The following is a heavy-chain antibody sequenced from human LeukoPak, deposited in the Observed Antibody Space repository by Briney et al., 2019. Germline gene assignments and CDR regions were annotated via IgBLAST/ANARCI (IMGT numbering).Heavy chain of an antibody. V-gene: IGHV3-33*07. CDR1: GFIFSTYG. D-gene: IGHD3-3*01. Sequence: PGRSLRLSWVASGFIFSTYGMYWVRQAPGKGLEWVAVMWYDGSNEYYGDSVKGRFIISRDNSKNTLYLLMNSLRAEDTAVYYCVRGGGYSHGYVGYYGLDVWGQGTTVTVSS. J-gene: IGHJ6*02. CDR2: MWYDGSNE. CDR3: VRGGGYSHGYVGYYGLDV.